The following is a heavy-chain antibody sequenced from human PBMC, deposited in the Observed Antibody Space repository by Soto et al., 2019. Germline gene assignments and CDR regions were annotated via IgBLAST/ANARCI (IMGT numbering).Heavy chain of an antibody. Sequence: QVQLVESGGGVVQPGRSLRLSCAASGFTFSTHAMHWVRQAPGKGLECVAIVSFDGSNKYYADSVKGRFTISRDNSKNTLYLQMRGLTPEDTAFYYLAGDQTGITTAGGGRIDHWGQGTLVTVSS. V-gene: IGHV3-30-3*01. CDR1: GFTFSTHA. D-gene: IGHD6-13*01. CDR3: AGDQTGITTAGGGRIDH. J-gene: IGHJ4*02. CDR2: VSFDGSNK.